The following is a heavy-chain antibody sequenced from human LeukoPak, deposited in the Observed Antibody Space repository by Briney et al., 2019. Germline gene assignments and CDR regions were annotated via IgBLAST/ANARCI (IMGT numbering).Heavy chain of an antibody. Sequence: SETLSLTCTVSGGSISSYYWSWIRQPPGKGLEWIGYIYYSGSTNYNPSLKSRVTISVDTSKNQFSLKLSSVTAADTAVYYCARRRYYDFWSGYSQYYYYMDVWGKGTTVTVSS. J-gene: IGHJ6*03. V-gene: IGHV4-59*12. CDR1: GGSISSYY. CDR3: ARRRYYDFWSGYSQYYYYMDV. D-gene: IGHD3-3*01. CDR2: IYYSGST.